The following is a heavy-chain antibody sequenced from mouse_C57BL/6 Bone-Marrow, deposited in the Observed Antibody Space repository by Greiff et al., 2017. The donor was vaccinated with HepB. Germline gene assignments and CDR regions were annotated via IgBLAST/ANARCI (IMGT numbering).Heavy chain of an antibody. Sequence: EVKVVESGGGLVQSGRSLRLSCATSGFTFSDFYMAWVRHAPGKGLEWIAASRNKANDYTTEYSASVKGRFIVSSDTSQSILYLQMNALRAEDTAMYYCAREAERGRYARDDWGQGTAVTVSS. CDR2: SRNKANDYTT. J-gene: IGHJ4*01. V-gene: IGHV7-1*01. CDR3: AREAERGRYARDD. CDR1: GFTFSDFY.